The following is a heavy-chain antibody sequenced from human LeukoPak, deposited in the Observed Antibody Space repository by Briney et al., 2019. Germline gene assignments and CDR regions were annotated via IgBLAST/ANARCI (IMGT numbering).Heavy chain of an antibody. CDR1: GFTFSSYA. Sequence: GRSLRLSCAASGFTFSSYAMHWVRQAPGKGLEWVAVISYDGSNKYYADPVKGRFTISRDNSKNTLYLQMNSLRAEDTAVYYCASEYCSSTSCFKYFDYWGQGTLVTVSS. D-gene: IGHD2-2*01. J-gene: IGHJ4*02. CDR3: ASEYCSSTSCFKYFDY. V-gene: IGHV3-30*01. CDR2: ISYDGSNK.